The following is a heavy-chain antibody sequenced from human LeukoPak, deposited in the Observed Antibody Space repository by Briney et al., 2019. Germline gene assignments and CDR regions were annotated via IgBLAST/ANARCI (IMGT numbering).Heavy chain of an antibody. CDR3: ARSGSQLLWFGEFFDY. J-gene: IGHJ4*02. V-gene: IGHV4-34*01. CDR1: GGSFSGYY. Sequence: SXTLSLTCAVYGGSFSGYYWGWIRQPPGKGLEWIGEINHSGSTNYNPSLNSRVTISVDTSKNQFSLRLSSVTAADTAVYYCARSGSQLLWFGEFFDYWGQGTLVTVSS. CDR2: INHSGST. D-gene: IGHD3-10*01.